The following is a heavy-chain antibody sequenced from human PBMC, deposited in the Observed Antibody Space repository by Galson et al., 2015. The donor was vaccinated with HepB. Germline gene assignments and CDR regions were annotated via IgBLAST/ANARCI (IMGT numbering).Heavy chain of an antibody. CDR2: FDPEDGET. CDR1: GYTLTELS. CDR3: ARDDLSKDYDFWSGYHFDY. V-gene: IGHV1-24*01. D-gene: IGHD3-3*01. Sequence: SVKVSCKVSGYTLTELSMHWVRQAPGKGLEWMGGFDPEDGETIYAQKFQGRVTMTEDTSTDTAYMELSSLRSEDTAVYYCARDDLSKDYDFWSGYHFDYWGQGTLVTVSS. J-gene: IGHJ4*02.